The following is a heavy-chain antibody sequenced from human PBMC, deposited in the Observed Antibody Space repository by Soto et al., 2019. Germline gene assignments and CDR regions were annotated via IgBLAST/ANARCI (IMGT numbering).Heavy chain of an antibody. CDR1: GFTFSSYA. D-gene: IGHD6-19*01. J-gene: IGHJ4*02. V-gene: IGHV3-30-3*01. CDR2: ISYDGSNK. Sequence: QVQLVESGGGVVQPGRSLRLSCAASGFTFSSYAMHWVRQAPGKGLEWVAVISYDGSNKYYADSVKGRFTISRDNSKNTLYLKMNSLRAEATAGYYCAGDKSPYSSGWHNRHFDCWGQGTLVTVSS. CDR3: AGDKSPYSSGWHNRHFDC.